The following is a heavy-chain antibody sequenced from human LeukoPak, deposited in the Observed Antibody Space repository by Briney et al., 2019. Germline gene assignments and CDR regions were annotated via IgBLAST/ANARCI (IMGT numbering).Heavy chain of an antibody. V-gene: IGHV3-23*01. J-gene: IGHJ4*02. CDR3: ARGGGYGSGSYLAD. D-gene: IGHD3-10*01. CDR1: GYMLSSYG. CDR2: IAGSGYST. Sequence: GGSLRLSCAASGYMLSSYGICWVRQAPGKGLEGVSSIAGSGYSTNYADSVKGRFTISRDYSKSTLHLQMNSLRDDDTAIYYCARGGGYGSGSYLADWGQGILVTVSS.